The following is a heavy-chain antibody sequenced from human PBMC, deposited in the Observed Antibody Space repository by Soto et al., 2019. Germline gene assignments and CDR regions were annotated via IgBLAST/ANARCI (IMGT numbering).Heavy chain of an antibody. J-gene: IGHJ6*03. CDR2: IWYDGSNK. CDR1: GFTFSSYG. Sequence: QVQLVESGGGVVQPGRSLRLSCAASGFTFSSYGMHWVRQAPGKGLEWVAVIWYDGSNKYYADSLKFRFTISRDNSKNTLYLQMNSLRAEDTAVYYCAREEVTPEYSGYEYYYYMDVWGKGTTVTVSS. CDR3: AREEVTPEYSGYEYYYYMDV. V-gene: IGHV3-33*01. D-gene: IGHD5-12*01.